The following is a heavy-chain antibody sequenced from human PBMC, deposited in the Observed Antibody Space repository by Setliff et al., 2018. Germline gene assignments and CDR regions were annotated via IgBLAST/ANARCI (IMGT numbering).Heavy chain of an antibody. V-gene: IGHV1-18*01. CDR1: GYTFTRYG. CDR2: IGPYNGNT. J-gene: IGHJ4*02. CDR3: ERLVRYCTRVTCQRSSDGDF. Sequence: GASVKVSCKASGYTFTRYGISWVRQAPGKGFEWMGWIGPYNGNTYYAQKFQGRVAITTDTSTNTACMELRNLTSDDTAMYFCERLVRYCTRVTCQRSSDGDFWGQGTPVTVSS. D-gene: IGHD2-8*01.